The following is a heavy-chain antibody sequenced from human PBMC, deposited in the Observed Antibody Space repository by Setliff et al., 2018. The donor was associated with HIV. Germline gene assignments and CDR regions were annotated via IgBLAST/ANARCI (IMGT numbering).Heavy chain of an antibody. CDR2: INPRGGST. J-gene: IGHJ6*03. CDR1: GYTFTSYY. CDR3: ARNPRIAVAGTYYYYYMDV. V-gene: IGHV1-46*01. D-gene: IGHD6-19*01. Sequence: ASVKVSCKASGYTFTSYYMHWVRQAPGQGLECMGIINPRGGSTSYAQKFQGRGTMTRDTFTSTVYMELSSLRSEETAVYYCARNPRIAVAGTYYYYYMDVWGKVTTVTVSS.